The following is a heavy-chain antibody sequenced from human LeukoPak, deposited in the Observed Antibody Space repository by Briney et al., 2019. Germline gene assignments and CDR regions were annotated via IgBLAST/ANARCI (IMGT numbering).Heavy chain of an antibody. CDR3: ATLSLGVDAFDI. J-gene: IGHJ3*02. CDR2: IYYSGST. D-gene: IGHD3-10*01. V-gene: IGHV4-59*08. Sequence: SXIXXPXGXGLEWIGYIYYSGSTNYNPSLKSRVTISVDTSKNQFSLKLSSVTAADTAVYYCATLSLGVDAFDIWGQGTMVTVSS.